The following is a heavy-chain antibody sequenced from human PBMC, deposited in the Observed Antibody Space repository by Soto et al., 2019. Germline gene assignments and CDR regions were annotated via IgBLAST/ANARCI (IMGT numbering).Heavy chain of an antibody. CDR3: ARGAVVPAAYYYFDY. CDR1: GGSFSGYY. CDR2: INHSGST. Sequence: SETLSLTCAVYGGSFSGYYWSWIRQPPGKGLEWIGEINHSGSTNYNPSLKSRITISVDTSKNQFSLKLSSVTAADTAVYYCARGAVVPAAYYYFDYWGQGTLVTVSS. D-gene: IGHD2-2*01. J-gene: IGHJ4*02. V-gene: IGHV4-34*01.